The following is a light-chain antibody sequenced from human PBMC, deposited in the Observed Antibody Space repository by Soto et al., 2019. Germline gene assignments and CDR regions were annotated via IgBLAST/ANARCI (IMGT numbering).Light chain of an antibody. Sequence: QSALTQPASVSGSPGQSTTISCSGTTNDIGGYNYGSWHQHHPGKVPKVIIYEVRNRPSGVSNRFSGSKSGNTASLTISGLQAEDEADYYCCSYTVSAPRVFGGGTKVPVL. V-gene: IGLV2-14*01. CDR3: CSYTVSAPRV. CDR1: TNDIGGYNY. CDR2: EVR. J-gene: IGLJ3*02.